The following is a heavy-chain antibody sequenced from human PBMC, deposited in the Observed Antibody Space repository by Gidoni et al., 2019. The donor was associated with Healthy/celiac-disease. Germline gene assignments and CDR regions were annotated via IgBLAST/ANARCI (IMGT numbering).Heavy chain of an antibody. V-gene: IGHV5-51*01. Sequence: EVQLVQSGAEVKKPGESLKISCKGSGYSFPSYWIGWVRQMPGNGLEWMGIIYPGDSDTRYSPSFQGQVTISADKSISTAYLQWSSLKASDTAMYYCARQGYSGYDWTYYFDYWGQGTLVTVSS. CDR1: GYSFPSYW. CDR2: IYPGDSDT. J-gene: IGHJ4*02. CDR3: ARQGYSGYDWTYYFDY. D-gene: IGHD5-12*01.